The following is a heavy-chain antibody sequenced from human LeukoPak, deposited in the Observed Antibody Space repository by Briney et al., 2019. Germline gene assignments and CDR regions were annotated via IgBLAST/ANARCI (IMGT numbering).Heavy chain of an antibody. D-gene: IGHD3-3*01. V-gene: IGHV4-34*01. CDR2: INHSGST. CDR3: ARGGGHYDFWSGYYGNWFDP. CDR1: GGSFSGYY. J-gene: IGHJ5*02. Sequence: PSETLSLTCAVYGGSFSGYYWSWIRQPPGKGLEWIGEINHSGSTNYNPSLKSRVTISVGTSKNQFSLKLSSVTAADTAVYYCARGGGHYDFWSGYYGNWFDPWGQGTLVTVSS.